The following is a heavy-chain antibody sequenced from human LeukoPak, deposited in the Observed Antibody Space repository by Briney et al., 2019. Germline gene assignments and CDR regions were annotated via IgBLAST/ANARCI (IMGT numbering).Heavy chain of an antibody. D-gene: IGHD3-10*01. Sequence: SETLSLTCAVYGGSFSGYYWSWIRQPPGKGLEWIGEINHSGSTNYNPSLKSRVTISVDTSKNQFSLKLSSVTAADTAVYYCASQQAPYYYGSGSYWGYYFDYWGQGTLVTVSS. CDR1: GGSFSGYY. J-gene: IGHJ4*02. V-gene: IGHV4-34*01. CDR2: INHSGST. CDR3: ASQQAPYYYGSGSYWGYYFDY.